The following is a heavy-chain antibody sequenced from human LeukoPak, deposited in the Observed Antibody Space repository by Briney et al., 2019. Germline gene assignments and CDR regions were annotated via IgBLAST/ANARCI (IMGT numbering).Heavy chain of an antibody. D-gene: IGHD1-20*01. CDR1: GYTFIGYY. Sequence: GASVKVSCKTSGYTFIGYYMHWVRQAPGQGLEWLGWIDPHSGGTKYAPTLQGRATMTRDTSTTTVYVELSSLKSDDTAVYYCARDSPLTAAFDYWGQGTLVTVSS. CDR2: IDPHSGGT. V-gene: IGHV1-2*02. J-gene: IGHJ4*02. CDR3: ARDSPLTAAFDY.